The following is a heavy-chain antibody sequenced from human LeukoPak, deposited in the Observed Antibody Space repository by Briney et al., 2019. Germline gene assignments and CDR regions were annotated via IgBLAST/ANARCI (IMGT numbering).Heavy chain of an antibody. Sequence: PSETLSLTCSVSGGSISRSDYYWSWIRQPPGKGLEWIGYIYYSGITYYNPSLKSRVTISVDTSKNQFSLKLSSVTAADTAVYYCATSRSYYYDSSGYPLDYWGQGTLVTVSS. J-gene: IGHJ4*02. CDR1: GGSISRSDYY. V-gene: IGHV4-30-4*01. CDR3: ATSRSYYYDSSGYPLDY. D-gene: IGHD3-22*01. CDR2: IYYSGIT.